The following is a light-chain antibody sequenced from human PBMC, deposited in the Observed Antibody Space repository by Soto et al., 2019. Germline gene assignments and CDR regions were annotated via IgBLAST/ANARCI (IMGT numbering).Light chain of an antibody. CDR1: NSDIGGYDY. V-gene: IGLV2-14*01. Sequence: QLVLTQPASVSGSPGQSITISCTGGNSDIGGYDYVSWYQQHPGKAHKIMIYDVTNPPSEISNRISGSKSGSTASLTISRLKAEDQDDYSCSSYNTNYTLVFGGGTKVNVL. CDR2: DVT. J-gene: IGLJ2*01. CDR3: SSYNTNYTLV.